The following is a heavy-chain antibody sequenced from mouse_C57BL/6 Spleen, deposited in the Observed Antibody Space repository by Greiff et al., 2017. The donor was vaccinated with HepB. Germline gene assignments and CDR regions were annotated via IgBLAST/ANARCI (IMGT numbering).Heavy chain of an antibody. J-gene: IGHJ4*01. CDR2: IDPETGGT. CDR1: GYTFTDYE. CDR3: TPGSSYRYAMDY. Sequence: QVQLQQSGAELVRPGASVTLSCKASGYTFTDYEMHWVKQTPVHGLEWIGAIDPETGGTAYNQKFKGKAILTADKSSSTAYMELRSLTSEDSAVYYCTPGSSYRYAMDYWGQGTSVTVSS. V-gene: IGHV1-15*01. D-gene: IGHD1-1*01.